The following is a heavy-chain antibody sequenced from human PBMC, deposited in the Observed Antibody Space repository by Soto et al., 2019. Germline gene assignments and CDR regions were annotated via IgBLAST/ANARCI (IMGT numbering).Heavy chain of an antibody. V-gene: IGHV4-31*03. Sequence: QVQLQESGPGLVKPSQTLTLTCTVSGGSISSGSFYWSWIRQHPGKGLEWIGHISDSGSSYYNPSLERRVTIAVDTSKNQFSLKLSAVTAADTAVYFCAITTFYDIFTGYESLCDYWGQGTLVTVSS. CDR1: GGSISSGSFY. D-gene: IGHD3-9*01. CDR3: AITTFYDIFTGYESLCDY. CDR2: ISDSGSS. J-gene: IGHJ4*02.